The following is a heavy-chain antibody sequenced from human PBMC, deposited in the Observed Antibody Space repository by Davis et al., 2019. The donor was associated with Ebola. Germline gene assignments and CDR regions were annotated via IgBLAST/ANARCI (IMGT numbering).Heavy chain of an antibody. J-gene: IGHJ4*02. V-gene: IGHV3-30*18. CDR2: ISYDGSNK. CDR3: AKDYFDY. CDR1: GFTFSSYG. Sequence: GESLKISCAASGFTFSSYGMHWVRQAPDKGLEWVAVISYDGSNKYYADSVKGRFTISRDNSKNTLYLQMNSLRAEDTAVYYCAKDYFDYWGQGTLVTVSS.